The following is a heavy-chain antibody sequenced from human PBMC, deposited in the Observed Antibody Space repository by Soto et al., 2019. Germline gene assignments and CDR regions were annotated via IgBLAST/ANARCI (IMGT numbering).Heavy chain of an antibody. CDR1: GFNFSSYG. CDR2: ISSSSSTR. J-gene: IGHJ6*02. Sequence: WGSLRLPCAASGFNFSSYGRSWVRQAPGKGLEWVSYISSSSSTRYYGDSMKGRFTISRDNAKNSLYLQMNSLRDEDTAVYYCARGEVEYRKYYGMDVWGQGTTVTVSS. V-gene: IGHV3-48*02. CDR3: ARGEVEYRKYYGMDV. D-gene: IGHD1-1*01.